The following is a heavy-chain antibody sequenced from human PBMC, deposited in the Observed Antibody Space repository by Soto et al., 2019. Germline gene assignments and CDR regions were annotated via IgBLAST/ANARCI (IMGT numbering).Heavy chain of an antibody. V-gene: IGHV1-18*01. J-gene: IGHJ5*02. D-gene: IGHD1-1*01. Sequence: QVQLVQSGAEVKKPGASVKVSCKASGYTFSTYGFSWVRQAPGQGLEWMGWIGADNGDTNYAQNFQGRVTMTTDTSTTTSYMELRRLTADDKAVYFCARDWKGAEGFDTWGQGTLVTVSS. CDR2: IGADNGDT. CDR3: ARDWKGAEGFDT. CDR1: GYTFSTYG.